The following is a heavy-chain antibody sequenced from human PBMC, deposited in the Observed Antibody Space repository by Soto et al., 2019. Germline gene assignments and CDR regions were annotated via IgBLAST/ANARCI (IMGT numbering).Heavy chain of an antibody. CDR3: PRSWPSSSWYLVCYYGTDV. D-gene: IGHD6-13*01. CDR2: IYFRGNT. V-gene: IGHV4-39*01. J-gene: IGHJ6*02. Sequence: PSETLSLTCSVSGDSINSDKYYWGWIRQPPGKGLEWIGSIYFRGNTYYNPSLQTRVTISLDKSKSQFSLKLNSVTAADSAVYSCPRSWPSSSWYLVCYYGTDVWRQGTTVTVSS. CDR1: GDSINSDKYY.